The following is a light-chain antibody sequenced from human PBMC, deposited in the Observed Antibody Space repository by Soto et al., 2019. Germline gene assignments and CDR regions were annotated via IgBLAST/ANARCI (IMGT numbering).Light chain of an antibody. CDR3: HKYNHAPT. CDR2: ATS. Sequence: DIQLTQSPSSLSASVGDRVTITCRASQGISSYLAWYQQKPGKVPELLIYATSTLQSGAPSRFSGSGSGTDLTITISSLQPEDVATYYCHKYNHAPTFGGGTKVEIK. V-gene: IGKV1-27*01. J-gene: IGKJ4*01. CDR1: QGISSY.